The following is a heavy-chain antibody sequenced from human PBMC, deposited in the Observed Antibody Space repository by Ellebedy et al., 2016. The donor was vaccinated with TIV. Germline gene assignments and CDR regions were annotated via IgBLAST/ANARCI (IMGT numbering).Heavy chain of an antibody. CDR3: ARGQHHTSETIPLG. D-gene: IGHD2-21*01. CDR2: IKADGSGI. V-gene: IGHV3-74*03. Sequence: GESLKISCAASGFSFGSYWMLWVRQPPGKGLEWVSRIKADGSGITYADSVRGRFTISRDNAKNTLYLQMNSLTADDTAVYYCARGQHHTSETIPLGWGQGTTVTVSS. J-gene: IGHJ6*02. CDR1: GFSFGSYW.